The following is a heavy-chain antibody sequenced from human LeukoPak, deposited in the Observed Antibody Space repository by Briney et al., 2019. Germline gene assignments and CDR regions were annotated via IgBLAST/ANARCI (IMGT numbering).Heavy chain of an antibody. CDR3: ARVGPWVNPDYHYYYMDV. D-gene: IGHD1-14*01. V-gene: IGHV3-23*01. Sequence: PGGSLRLSCAASGFTFSSYAMSWVRQAPGKGLEWVSAISGSGGSTYYADSVKGRFTISRDNAKNSLYLQMNSLRAEDTAVYYCARVGPWVNPDYHYYYMDVWGKGTTVTVSS. CDR2: ISGSGGST. CDR1: GFTFSSYA. J-gene: IGHJ6*03.